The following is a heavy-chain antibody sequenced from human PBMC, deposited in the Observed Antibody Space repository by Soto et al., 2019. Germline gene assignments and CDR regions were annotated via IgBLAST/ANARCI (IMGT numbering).Heavy chain of an antibody. CDR3: AAGVPYGGNFDV. Sequence: QMQLVQSGPEVKKPGTSVKVSCKASGFTFTSSAIQWVRQARGQRLEWIGWIVVGSGNTNYAQKLQERVSLTRDMSTRTACMELSSLRSEDTAVYYCAAGVPYGGNFDVWGQGTMVTVSS. D-gene: IGHD4-17*01. V-gene: IGHV1-58*02. J-gene: IGHJ3*01. CDR1: GFTFTSSA. CDR2: IVVGSGNT.